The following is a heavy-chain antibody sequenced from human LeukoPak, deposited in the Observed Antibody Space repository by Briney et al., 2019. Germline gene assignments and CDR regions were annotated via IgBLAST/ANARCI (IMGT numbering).Heavy chain of an antibody. J-gene: IGHJ6*02. CDR3: ARDKSIAAAGTPLHYYYYGMDV. Sequence: GASVKVSCKASGYTFTSYAMHWVRQAPGQRLEWMGWINAGNGNTKYSQKFQGRVTITRDTSASTAYMELSSLRSEDTAVYCCARDKSIAAAGTPLHYYYYGMDVWGQGTTVTVSS. V-gene: IGHV1-3*01. CDR2: INAGNGNT. CDR1: GYTFTSYA. D-gene: IGHD6-13*01.